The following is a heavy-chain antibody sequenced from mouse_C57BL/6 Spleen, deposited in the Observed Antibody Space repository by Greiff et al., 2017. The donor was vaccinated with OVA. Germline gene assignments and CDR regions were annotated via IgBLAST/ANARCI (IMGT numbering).Heavy chain of an antibody. Sequence: QVQLQQSGPELVKPGASVKISCKASGYAFSSSWMNWVKQRPGKGLEWIGRIYPGDGDTNYNGKFKGKATLTADKSSSTAYMQLSSLTSEDSAVYVCARRGTGTEAMDYWGQGTSVTVSS. CDR3: ARRGTGTEAMDY. CDR1: GYAFSSSW. D-gene: IGHD4-1*01. CDR2: IYPGDGDT. J-gene: IGHJ4*01. V-gene: IGHV1-82*01.